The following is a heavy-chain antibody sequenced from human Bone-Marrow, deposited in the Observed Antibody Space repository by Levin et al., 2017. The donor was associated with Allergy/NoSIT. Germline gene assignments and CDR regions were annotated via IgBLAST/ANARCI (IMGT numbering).Heavy chain of an antibody. V-gene: IGHV4-39*01. CDR1: EGSITNRNYY. CDR2: IYYDGTT. Sequence: KSSETLSLTCTVSEGSITNRNYYWGWIRLSPEKGLEWIANIYYDGTTYYTPSLKSRLTIAIDTSRNQFSLKLESVTATDTAIYYCAGRSVEVRAFDVWGQGTLVTVSS. CDR3: AGRSVEVRAFDV. J-gene: IGHJ3*01. D-gene: IGHD3-10*01.